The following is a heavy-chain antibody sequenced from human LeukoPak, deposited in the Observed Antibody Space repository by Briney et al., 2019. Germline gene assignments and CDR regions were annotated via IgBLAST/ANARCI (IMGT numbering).Heavy chain of an antibody. V-gene: IGHV1-24*01. CDR1: GYTLTELS. CDR2: FDPEDGET. Sequence: GASVKVSCKVSGYTLTELSMHWVRQAPGKGLEWMGGFDPEDGETIYAQKFQGRVTMTEDKSTDTAYMELSSLRSEDTAVYYCATVHLGRGWLQFGYYYYMDVWGKGTTVTVSS. D-gene: IGHD5-24*01. J-gene: IGHJ6*03. CDR3: ATVHLGRGWLQFGYYYYMDV.